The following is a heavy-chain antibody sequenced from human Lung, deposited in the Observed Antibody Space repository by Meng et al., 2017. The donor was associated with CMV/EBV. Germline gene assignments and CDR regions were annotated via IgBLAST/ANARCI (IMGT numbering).Heavy chain of an antibody. Sequence: GGSLRLXXAASGFTFSSYSMNWVRQAPGKGLEWVSYISSSSSTIYYADSVKGRFTISRDNAKNSLYLQMNSLRAEDTAVYYCARDFDWLFVFDYWGQGTXVTVSS. V-gene: IGHV3-48*04. D-gene: IGHD3-9*01. CDR2: ISSSSSTI. CDR3: ARDFDWLFVFDY. J-gene: IGHJ4*02. CDR1: GFTFSSYS.